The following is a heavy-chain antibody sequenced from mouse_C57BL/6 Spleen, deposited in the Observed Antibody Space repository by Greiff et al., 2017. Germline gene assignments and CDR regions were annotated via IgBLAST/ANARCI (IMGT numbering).Heavy chain of an antibody. CDR1: GFTFSNYW. J-gene: IGHJ4*01. CDR2: IRLKSDNYAT. CDR3: TGPSTMITTDVNYYAMDY. Sequence: EVKVEESGGGLVQPGGSMKLSCVASGFTFSNYWMNWVRQSPEKGLEWVAQIRLKSDNYATHYAESVKGRFTISRDDSKSSVYLQMNNLRAEDTGIYYCTGPSTMITTDVNYYAMDYWGQGTSVTVSS. V-gene: IGHV6-3*01. D-gene: IGHD2-4*01.